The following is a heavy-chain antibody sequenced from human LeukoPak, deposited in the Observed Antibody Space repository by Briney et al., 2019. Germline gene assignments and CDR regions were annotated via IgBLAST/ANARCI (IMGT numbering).Heavy chain of an antibody. CDR2: LWYDGSNK. CDR1: GFTFSSYG. CDR3: ARYLGSSSGGYYFDY. Sequence: PGGSLRLSCAASGFTFSSYGMHWLGPAPGKALEGGAVLWYDGSNKYYADSVKGRFTISRDNSKNTLYLQMNSLRAEDTAVYYCARYLGSSSGGYYFDYWGQGTLVTVSS. J-gene: IGHJ4*02. V-gene: IGHV3-33*01. D-gene: IGHD6-13*01.